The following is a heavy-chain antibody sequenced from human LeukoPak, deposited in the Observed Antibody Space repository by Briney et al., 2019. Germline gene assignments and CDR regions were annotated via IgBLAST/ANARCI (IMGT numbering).Heavy chain of an antibody. CDR3: ARGIIAARRGGWFDP. V-gene: IGHV4-59*01. D-gene: IGHD6-6*01. CDR1: GGSISSYY. CDR2: IYYSGST. J-gene: IGHJ5*02. Sequence: PSETLSLTCTVSGGSISSYYWSWIRQPPGKGLEWIGYIYYSGSTNYNPSLKSRVTISVDTSKNQFSLKLSSVTAADTAVYYCARGIIAARRGGWFDPWGQGTLVTVSS.